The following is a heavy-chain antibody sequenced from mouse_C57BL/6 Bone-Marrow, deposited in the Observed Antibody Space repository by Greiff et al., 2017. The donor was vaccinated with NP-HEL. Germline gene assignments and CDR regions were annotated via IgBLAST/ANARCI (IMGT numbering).Heavy chain of an antibody. CDR2: LSNGGGST. V-gene: IGHV5-12*01. CDR1: GFTFSDYY. CDR3: ARQGGPYWYFDV. J-gene: IGHJ1*03. Sequence: EVQVVESGGGLVQPGGSLKLSCAASGFTFSDYYMYWVRQTPETRLEWVAYLSNGGGSTYYPDTVKGRFTISRENAKNTLYLQISRLKSEDTAMYYCARQGGPYWYFDVWGTGTTVTVSS.